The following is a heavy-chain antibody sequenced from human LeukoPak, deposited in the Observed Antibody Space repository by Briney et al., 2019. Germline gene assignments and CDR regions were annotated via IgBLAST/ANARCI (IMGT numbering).Heavy chain of an antibody. CDR3: ARRTSYYDSSGYYYGHYYYYMDV. J-gene: IGHJ6*03. CDR1: GGSFSGYY. D-gene: IGHD3-22*01. V-gene: IGHV4-34*01. Sequence: SETLSLTCAVYGGSFSGYYWSWIRQPPGKGLEWIGEINHSGSTNYNPSLKSRVTISVDTSKNQFSLKLSSVTAADTAVYYCARRTSYYDSSGYYYGHYYYYMDVWGKGTTVTISS. CDR2: INHSGST.